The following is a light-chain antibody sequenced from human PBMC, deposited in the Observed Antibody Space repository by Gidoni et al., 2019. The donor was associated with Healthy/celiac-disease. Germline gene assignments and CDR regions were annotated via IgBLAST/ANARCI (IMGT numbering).Light chain of an antibody. CDR1: QSISSY. J-gene: IGKJ4*01. Sequence: DIQMTQSPSSLSASVGDRVTITCRASQSISSYLNWYQQKPGKAPKLLIYAASSLQSGVPSRFSGSGSGTDFTPTISSLQPEDVTTYYCQQRYSTLLTFGGXTKVEIK. V-gene: IGKV1-39*01. CDR3: QQRYSTLLT. CDR2: AAS.